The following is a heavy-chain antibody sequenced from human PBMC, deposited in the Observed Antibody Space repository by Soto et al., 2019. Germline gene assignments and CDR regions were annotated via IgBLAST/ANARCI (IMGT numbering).Heavy chain of an antibody. CDR3: ARDPVVPAAEVRYYGMDV. D-gene: IGHD2-2*01. CDR1: GDSVSSNSAA. CDR2: TYYRSKWYN. V-gene: IGHV6-1*01. Sequence: SQTFSLTCAISGDSVSSNSAAWNWIRQSPSRSLKWLGRTYYRSKWYNDYAVSVKSRITINPDTSKNQFSLQLNSVTPEDTAVYYCARDPVVPAAEVRYYGMDVWGPGTTVTVS. J-gene: IGHJ6*02.